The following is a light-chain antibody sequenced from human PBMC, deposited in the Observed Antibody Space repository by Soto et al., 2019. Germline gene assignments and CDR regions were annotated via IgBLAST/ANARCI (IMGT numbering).Light chain of an antibody. CDR2: GAS. CDR1: QSVSSN. V-gene: IGKV3-15*01. J-gene: IGKJ4*01. Sequence: EIVMTQSPATLSVSPGERATLSCRASQSVSSNLAWYQQKPGQAPRLLIYGASTRATGIPVRFSGSGSGTEFTFTISSLQSEDFAVYYCQQHNNWPLTFGGGTKVEIK. CDR3: QQHNNWPLT.